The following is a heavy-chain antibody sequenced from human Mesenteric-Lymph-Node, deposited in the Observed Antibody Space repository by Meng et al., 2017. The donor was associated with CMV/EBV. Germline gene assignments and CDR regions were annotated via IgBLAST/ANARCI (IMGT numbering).Heavy chain of an antibody. D-gene: IGHD2-2*01. J-gene: IGHJ3*01. CDR3: AKAIYISSWYDGFDV. V-gene: IGHV3-21*01. Sequence: GESLKISCAASGFTFSSYSMNWVRQAPGKGLEWVSSISSSSSYIYYADSVKGRFTISRDNAKNSLYLQMNSLRAEDTAVYYCAKAIYISSWYDGFDVWGQGTMVTVSS. CDR2: ISSSSSYI. CDR1: GFTFSSYS.